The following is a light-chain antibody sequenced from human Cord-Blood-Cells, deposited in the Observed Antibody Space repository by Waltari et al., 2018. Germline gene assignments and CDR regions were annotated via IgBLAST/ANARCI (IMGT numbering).Light chain of an antibody. CDR1: SSNSGSNT. V-gene: IGLV1-44*01. Sequence: QSVLTQPPSASATPGQRVTISCSGSSSNSGSNTVNWYQQLPGTAPQLLIYSNNQRPSGVPDRFSGSKSGTSASLAISGLQSEDEADYYCAAWDDSLNGPVFGGGTKLTVL. J-gene: IGLJ3*02. CDR2: SNN. CDR3: AAWDDSLNGPV.